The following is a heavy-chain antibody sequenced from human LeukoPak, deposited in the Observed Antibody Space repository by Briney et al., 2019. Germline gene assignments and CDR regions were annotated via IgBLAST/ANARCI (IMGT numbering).Heavy chain of an antibody. CDR3: ARGTAYYDILTGYSISGGYFDY. Sequence: SETLSLTCTVSGDSISSGDYYWSWIRQPPGKGLEWIGYIYYSGSTYYNPSLKSRVTISVDTSKNQFSLKLSSVTAADTAVYYCARGTAYYDILTGYSISGGYFDYWGQGTLVTVSS. D-gene: IGHD3-9*01. CDR2: IYYSGST. CDR1: GDSISSGDYY. V-gene: IGHV4-30-4*01. J-gene: IGHJ4*02.